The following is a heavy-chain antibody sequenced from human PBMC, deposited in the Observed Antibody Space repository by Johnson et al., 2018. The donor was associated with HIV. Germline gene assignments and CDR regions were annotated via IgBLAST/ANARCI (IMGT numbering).Heavy chain of an antibody. Sequence: VQLVESGGGVVRPGGSLRLSCAASGFTFDDYGMSWVRQAPGKGLEWVSGISGSGGSTYYADSVKGRFTISRDNSKNTLYLQMNSLRAEDTAVYYCAKELADSSGYYADAFDIWGQGTMVTVSS. CDR2: ISGSGGST. V-gene: IGHV3-23*04. D-gene: IGHD3-22*01. J-gene: IGHJ3*02. CDR3: AKELADSSGYYADAFDI. CDR1: GFTFDDYG.